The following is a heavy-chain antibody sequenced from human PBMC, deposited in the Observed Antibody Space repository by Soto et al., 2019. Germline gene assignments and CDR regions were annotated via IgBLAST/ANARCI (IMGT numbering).Heavy chain of an antibody. CDR2: IYYSGST. V-gene: IGHV4-30-4*01. D-gene: IGHD3-3*01. Sequence: SETLSLTCTVSGGSISSGDYYWSWIRQPPGKGLEWIGYIYYSGSTYYNPSLKSRVTISVDTSKNQFSLKLSSVTAADTAVYYCARGYDFWSGDYHSYYYYGLDVWGQGTTVTVSS. J-gene: IGHJ6*02. CDR1: GGSISSGDYY. CDR3: ARGYDFWSGDYHSYYYYGLDV.